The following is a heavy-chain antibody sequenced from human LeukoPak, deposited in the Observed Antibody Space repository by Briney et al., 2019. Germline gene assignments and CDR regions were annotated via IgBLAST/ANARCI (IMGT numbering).Heavy chain of an antibody. CDR3: ARAMTTVFDY. D-gene: IGHD4-17*01. J-gene: IGHJ4*02. CDR2: ISSSSSYI. CDR1: GFTFSSYS. Sequence: PGGSLRLSCAASGFTFSSYSMNWVRQAPGKGLEGVSSISSSSSYIYYAYSVKGRFTIARYNAKNSLYLQMHTLSAPAASLYYCARAMTTVFDYWGQGTLVTVSS. V-gene: IGHV3-21*01.